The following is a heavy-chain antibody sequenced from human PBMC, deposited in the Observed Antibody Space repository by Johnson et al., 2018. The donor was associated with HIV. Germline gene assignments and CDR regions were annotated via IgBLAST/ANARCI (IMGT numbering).Heavy chain of an antibody. D-gene: IGHD5-12*01. Sequence: QVQLVESGGGVVQPGRSLRLSCAASGFTFSSYAMHWVRQAPGKGLEWVAVISYDGSKKYHGDSVKGRFTISRDNSKDTLYLQMNSLKTEDTAVYYCTTDEYSGYGGAFDSWGQGTMVTGSS. CDR1: GFTFSSYA. V-gene: IGHV3-30*04. J-gene: IGHJ3*02. CDR2: ISYDGSKK. CDR3: TTDEYSGYGGAFDS.